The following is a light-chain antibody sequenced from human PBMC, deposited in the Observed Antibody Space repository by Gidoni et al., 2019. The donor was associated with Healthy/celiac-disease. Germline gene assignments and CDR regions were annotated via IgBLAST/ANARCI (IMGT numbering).Light chain of an antibody. Sequence: QSALTQPASVSGSPGQPITLSCTGTSSHVGGYNYVSWYQQHPGKAPKLMIYDVSNRPSGVSNRFSGSKSGNTASLTISGLQAEDEADYYCSSYTSSSHYVFGTGTKVTVL. CDR2: DVS. J-gene: IGLJ1*01. V-gene: IGLV2-14*01. CDR3: SSYTSSSHYV. CDR1: SSHVGGYNY.